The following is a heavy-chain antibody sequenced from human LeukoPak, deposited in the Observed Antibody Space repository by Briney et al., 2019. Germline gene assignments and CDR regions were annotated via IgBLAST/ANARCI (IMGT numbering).Heavy chain of an antibody. D-gene: IGHD1-26*01. CDR2: INHSGST. CDR3: ARVVGRYYKVDY. Sequence: SETLSLTCTVSGGSISSYYWSWIRQPPGKGLEWIGEINHSGSTNYNPSLKSRVIISVDTSKNQFSLKPRSVTAADTAVYYCARVVGRYYKVDYWGQGTLVTVSS. V-gene: IGHV4-34*01. J-gene: IGHJ4*02. CDR1: GGSISSYY.